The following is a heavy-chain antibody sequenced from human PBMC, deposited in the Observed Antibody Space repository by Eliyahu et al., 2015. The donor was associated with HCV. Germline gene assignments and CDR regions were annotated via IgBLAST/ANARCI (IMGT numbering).Heavy chain of an antibody. CDR3: ARDKSGVLDN. V-gene: IGHV1-46*01. CDR2: IDPSGGIT. CDR1: GYSFSTYY. Sequence: QVQLVQSGAEVKKPGASVKISCKTSGYSFSTYYLHWVRQAPGQGLEWMGVIDPSGGITRYTQNFQGRVALTTDTSTSTVYMEVSSLKSADTAVYYCARDKSGVLDNWGQGTLVTVSS. J-gene: IGHJ4*02. D-gene: IGHD2-15*01.